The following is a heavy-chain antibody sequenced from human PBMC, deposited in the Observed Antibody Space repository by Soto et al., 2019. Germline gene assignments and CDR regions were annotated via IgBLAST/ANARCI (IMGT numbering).Heavy chain of an antibody. CDR1: EVTFSTHA. D-gene: IGHD2-21*02. CDR2: ISFDGTNK. V-gene: IGHV3-30-3*01. CDR3: SASRDYNWFDP. J-gene: IGHJ5*02. Sequence: PGGSLRLSCAASEVTFSTHAMHWVRQATGEGLEWVAVISFDGTNKYYADSVKGRFTISRDNSRSTLYLQMNSLRIEDTAVYYCSASRDYNWFDPWGQGTLVTVSS.